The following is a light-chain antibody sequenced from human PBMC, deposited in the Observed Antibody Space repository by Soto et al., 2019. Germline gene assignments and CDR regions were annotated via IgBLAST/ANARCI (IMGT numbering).Light chain of an antibody. V-gene: IGKV3-20*01. CDR3: QQYGSSPPMYT. Sequence: EIVLTQSPATLSLSPGERATLSCRASQSVSSSYLAWYQQKPGQAPRLLIYGASSRATGIPDRFRGSGSGTDFTLTISRLEPEDFAVYYCQQYGSSPPMYTFGQGTKVDIK. CDR1: QSVSSSY. J-gene: IGKJ2*01. CDR2: GAS.